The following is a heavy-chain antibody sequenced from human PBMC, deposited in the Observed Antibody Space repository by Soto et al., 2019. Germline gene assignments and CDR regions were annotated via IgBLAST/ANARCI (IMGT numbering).Heavy chain of an antibody. CDR2: INAGSGTT. Sequence: QVQLVQSGAEVKKPGASVKVSCTASGYTFTHYAIHWVRHAPGQRLEWMGFINAGSGTTKYSQPFQGRLTFTKDTSASTAYMDLSSLRSEDKAIYYCARGLAEDGAWGHGTRVTVSS. J-gene: IGHJ5*01. V-gene: IGHV1-3*01. CDR3: ARGLAEDGA. D-gene: IGHD6-13*01. CDR1: GYTFTHYA.